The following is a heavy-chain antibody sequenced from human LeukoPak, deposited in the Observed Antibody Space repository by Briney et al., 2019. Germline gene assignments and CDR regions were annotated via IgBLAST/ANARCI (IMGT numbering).Heavy chain of an antibody. D-gene: IGHD6-6*01. Sequence: SETLSLTCNVSGGSINSNFRAWIRQPPGKGLEWIGGVYFSGSTYQKSSLKNRITISVDTSKNQFSLKLSSVTAADTAVYYCARGVAARPSAFDIWGQGTMVTVSS. J-gene: IGHJ3*02. CDR2: VYFSGST. V-gene: IGHV4-39*07. CDR1: GGSINSNF. CDR3: ARGVAARPSAFDI.